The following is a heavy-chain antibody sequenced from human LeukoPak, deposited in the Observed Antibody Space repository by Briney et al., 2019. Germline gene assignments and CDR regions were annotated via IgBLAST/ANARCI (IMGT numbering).Heavy chain of an antibody. V-gene: IGHV3-30-3*01. CDR3: ANNFDY. CDR2: ISYDGSNK. Sequence: PGGSLRLSCAASGFTLSSYAMHWVRQAPGKGLEWVAVISYDGSNKYYADSVKGRFTISRDNSKNTLYLQMDSLRAEDTAVYYCANNFDYWGQGTLVTVSS. CDR1: GFTLSSYA. J-gene: IGHJ4*02.